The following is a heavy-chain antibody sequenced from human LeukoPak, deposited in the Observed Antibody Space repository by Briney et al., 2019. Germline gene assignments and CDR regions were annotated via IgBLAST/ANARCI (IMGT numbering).Heavy chain of an antibody. CDR1: GGSFSGYY. D-gene: IGHD6-25*01. Sequence: PSETLSLTCAVYGGSFSGYYWSWIRQPPGKGLEWIGEINHSGSTNCNPSLKSRVTISVDTSKNQFSLKLSSVTAADTAVYYCARGGYRSDGMDVWGQGTTVTVSS. J-gene: IGHJ6*02. V-gene: IGHV4-34*01. CDR2: INHSGST. CDR3: ARGGYRSDGMDV.